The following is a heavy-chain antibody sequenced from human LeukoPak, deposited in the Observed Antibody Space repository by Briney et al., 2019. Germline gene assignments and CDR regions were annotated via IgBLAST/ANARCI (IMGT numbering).Heavy chain of an antibody. D-gene: IGHD3-10*01. CDR2: ITTSSTYM. J-gene: IGHJ5*02. CDR3: ARGGHRRYYYTSGSAFDP. V-gene: IGHV3-21*04. CDR1: GFTFSAYN. Sequence: GGSLGLSCAASGFTFSAYNMNWVRRTPGKGLEWVSSITTSSTYMFYADSVRGRFTISRDNAENSLYLQMNSLRSDDTAVYYCARGGHRRYYYTSGSAFDPWGQGTLVTVSS.